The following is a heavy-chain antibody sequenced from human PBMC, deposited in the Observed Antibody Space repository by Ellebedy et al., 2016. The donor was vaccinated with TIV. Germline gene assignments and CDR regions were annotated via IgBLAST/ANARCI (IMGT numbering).Heavy chain of an antibody. CDR2: ISDDGGST. V-gene: IGHV3-23*01. CDR3: AKAPVLASHYYMDV. J-gene: IGHJ6*03. D-gene: IGHD2/OR15-2a*01. Sequence: GESLKISXVVSGFTFRSYTMTWVRQAPGKGLEWVSAISDDGGSTSYADSVKGRFTISRDNPKNTLYLEMNRLSTEDAAVYYCAKAPVLASHYYMDVWGKGTTVTVAS. CDR1: GFTFRSYT.